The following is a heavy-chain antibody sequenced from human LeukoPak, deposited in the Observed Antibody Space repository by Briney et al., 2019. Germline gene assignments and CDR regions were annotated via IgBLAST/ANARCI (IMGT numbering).Heavy chain of an antibody. D-gene: IGHD1-26*01. CDR1: GGTFSSYA. CDR3: ARDRGQGVGATRYFDY. J-gene: IGHJ4*02. CDR2: IIPIFGTA. Sequence: SVKVSCKASGGTFSSYAISWVRQAPGQGLEWMGGIIPIFGTANYAQKFQGRVTITADESTSTASMELSSMRSEDTAVYYCARDRGQGVGATRYFDYWGQGTLVTVSS. V-gene: IGHV1-69*13.